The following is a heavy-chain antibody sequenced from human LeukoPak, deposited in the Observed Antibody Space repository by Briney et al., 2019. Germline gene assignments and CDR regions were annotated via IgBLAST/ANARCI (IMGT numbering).Heavy chain of an antibody. CDR3: ARVSSCGSSTSCYDD. Sequence: GASVKVSCTTSGYTFNIYGVSWVRQAPGQGLEWMGWISAYNGNTNYAQKLQGRVTMTTDTSTSTAYMELRSLRSDDTAVYYCARVSSCGSSTSCYDDRGQGTLVTVSS. D-gene: IGHD2-2*01. V-gene: IGHV1-18*01. CDR1: GYTFNIYG. J-gene: IGHJ4*02. CDR2: ISAYNGNT.